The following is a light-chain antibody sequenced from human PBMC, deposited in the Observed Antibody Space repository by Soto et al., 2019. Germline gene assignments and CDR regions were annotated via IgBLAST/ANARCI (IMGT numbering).Light chain of an antibody. CDR3: QQANTFPVT. CDR1: QSVSSSY. CDR2: GAS. J-gene: IGKJ5*01. Sequence: EILLTQSPATLSLSPGERATLSCRASQSVSSSYLAWYQQKPGQAPRLLIYGASTRATGIPERFSGSESGTDFTLTISSLQPEDFATYYCQQANTFPVTFGQGTRLE. V-gene: IGKV3D-7*01.